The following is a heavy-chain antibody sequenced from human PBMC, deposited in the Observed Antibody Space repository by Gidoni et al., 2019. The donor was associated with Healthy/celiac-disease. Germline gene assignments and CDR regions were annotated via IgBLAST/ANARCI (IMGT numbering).Heavy chain of an antibody. J-gene: IGHJ4*02. Sequence: QVQLQQWGAGLLKPSETLSLTCAVYGGSFSGYYWSWSRQPPGKGLEWIGEINHSGSTNYNPSLKSRGTISVDTSKNQFSLKLSSVTAADTAVYYCARGPSIAVAGRVPGVDYWGQGTLVTVSS. D-gene: IGHD6-19*01. CDR3: ARGPSIAVAGRVPGVDY. V-gene: IGHV4-34*01. CDR1: GGSFSGYY. CDR2: INHSGST.